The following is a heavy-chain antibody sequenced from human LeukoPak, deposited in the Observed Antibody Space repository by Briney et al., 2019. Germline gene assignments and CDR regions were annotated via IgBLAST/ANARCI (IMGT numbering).Heavy chain of an antibody. Sequence: GGSLRLSCAASGFTVSTNYMNWVRQAPGKGLEWFSVVYSGGSTYYADSVRGRFTISRDNSKNTLYLQMSSLRAEDTAVYYCARGGYSSGWYRDWGQGTLVTVSS. CDR2: VYSGGST. CDR1: GFTVSTNY. V-gene: IGHV3-53*01. CDR3: ARGGYSSGWYRD. D-gene: IGHD6-19*01. J-gene: IGHJ4*02.